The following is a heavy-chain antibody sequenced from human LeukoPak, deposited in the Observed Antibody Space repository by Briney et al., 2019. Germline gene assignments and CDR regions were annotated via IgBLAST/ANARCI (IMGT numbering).Heavy chain of an antibody. Sequence: SETLSLTCTVSGGSISSSSYYWAWIRQPPGKGLEWIGNIYYSGSTYYSPSLKSRLTISVGTSKNQFSLKMRSVTAADTAVYYCASLMSPGWFDPWGQGTLVTVSS. CDR3: ASLMSPGWFDP. J-gene: IGHJ5*02. V-gene: IGHV4-39*01. CDR2: IYYSGST. D-gene: IGHD5/OR15-5a*01. CDR1: GGSISSSSYY.